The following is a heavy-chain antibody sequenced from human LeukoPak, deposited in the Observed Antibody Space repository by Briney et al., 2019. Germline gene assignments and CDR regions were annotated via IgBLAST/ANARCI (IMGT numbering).Heavy chain of an antibody. V-gene: IGHV1-69*05. J-gene: IGHJ4*02. CDR2: IIPIFGTA. D-gene: IGHD6-6*01. CDR3: VRYSSSPRGAPFDY. Sequence: SVKVSRKPSGGTFSSYAISWVRPAPGQGGEWVGGIIPIFGTANYAQKFQGRVTMTTDESTSTAYMELSSVRAEDTAVYYCVRYSSSPRGAPFDYWGQRTLVTVSS. CDR1: GGTFSSYA.